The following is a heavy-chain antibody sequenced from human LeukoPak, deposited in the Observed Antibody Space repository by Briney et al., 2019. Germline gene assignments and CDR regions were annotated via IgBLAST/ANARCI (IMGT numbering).Heavy chain of an antibody. D-gene: IGHD2-21*02. CDR1: GFRFSEYP. CDR3: VRDHDFAFDI. J-gene: IGHJ3*02. Sequence: GGSLRLSCVASGFRFSEYPMNWVRQAPGEGLEWVSHIRATSDTLTYADSVKGRFTVSRDNAKNSLYLQMNSLRDGDSAVYYCVRDHDFAFDIWGQGTMVTVSS. V-gene: IGHV3-48*02. CDR2: IRATSDTL.